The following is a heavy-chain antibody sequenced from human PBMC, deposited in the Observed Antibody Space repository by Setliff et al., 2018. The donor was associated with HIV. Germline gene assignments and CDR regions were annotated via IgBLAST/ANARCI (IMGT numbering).Heavy chain of an antibody. CDR3: ANNWNCAD. CDR2: IKQDGSER. V-gene: IGHV3-7*01. CDR1: GFTFSYYG. D-gene: IGHD1-1*01. Sequence: PGGSLRLSCAASGFTFSYYGMHWVRQAPGKGLEWVANIKQDGSERSYVDSVKDRFTISRDNVKNSLTLHMTSLRVDDSAVYYCANNWNCADWGPGTLVTVSS. J-gene: IGHJ4*02.